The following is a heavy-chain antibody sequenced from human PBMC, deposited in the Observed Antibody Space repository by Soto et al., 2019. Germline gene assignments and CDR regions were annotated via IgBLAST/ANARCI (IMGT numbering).Heavy chain of an antibody. V-gene: IGHV1-69*13. Sequence: GASVKVSCKASGWTFSSYAISWVGQARGQGLEWMGGIIPIFGTANYAQKFQGRVTITADESTSTAYMELSSLRSEDTAVYYCAFRGYRYGSTITYGMDVGGQGTTVTVS. CDR3: AFRGYRYGSTITYGMDV. CDR2: IIPIFGTA. CDR1: GWTFSSYA. D-gene: IGHD5-18*01. J-gene: IGHJ6*02.